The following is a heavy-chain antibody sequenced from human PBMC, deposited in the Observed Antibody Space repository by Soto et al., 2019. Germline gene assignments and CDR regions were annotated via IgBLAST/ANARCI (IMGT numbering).Heavy chain of an antibody. CDR1: GFGFSAYA. Sequence: GGSLRLSCAGSGFGFSAYAMNWVRQAPGKGLEWLSYIDFDSSPIRYADSVMGRFTVSRDNAKDSLYLQMNSPRPEDTAIYYCARGLGSSWFFLWGPGTLVTVSS. J-gene: IGHJ5*02. D-gene: IGHD6-13*01. CDR3: ARGLGSSWFFL. CDR2: IDFDSSPI. V-gene: IGHV3-48*01.